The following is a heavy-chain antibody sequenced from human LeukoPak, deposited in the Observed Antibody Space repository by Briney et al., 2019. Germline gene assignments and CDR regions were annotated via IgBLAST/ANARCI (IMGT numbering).Heavy chain of an antibody. CDR3: ATLQYYDFWRGSHESFYFDY. D-gene: IGHD3-3*01. J-gene: IGHJ4*02. CDR2: ISRSGGST. V-gene: IGHV3-23*01. Sequence: PGGSLRLSCAASGFTFSSYPMSWVRQAPGKGLEWVSAISRSGGSTYYADSVTGRFTISRDNSKNTLYLQMNSLRAEGTAVYYCATLQYYDFWRGSHESFYFDYWGQGTLVTVSS. CDR1: GFTFSSYP.